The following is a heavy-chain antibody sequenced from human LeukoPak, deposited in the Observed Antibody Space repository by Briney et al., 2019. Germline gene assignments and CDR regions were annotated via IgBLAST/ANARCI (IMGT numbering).Heavy chain of an antibody. CDR3: GRDPYYDSLDY. V-gene: IGHV3-7*01. Sequence: PGGSLRLSCAASGFTFSSYWMNWVRQAPGKGLEWVANIKDDGTETYYVDSVKGRFTISRDNAKNSLYLQMNSLRAEDTAVYYCGRDPYYDSLDYWGQGTLVTVSS. J-gene: IGHJ4*02. CDR2: IKDDGTET. CDR1: GFTFSSYW. D-gene: IGHD3-22*01.